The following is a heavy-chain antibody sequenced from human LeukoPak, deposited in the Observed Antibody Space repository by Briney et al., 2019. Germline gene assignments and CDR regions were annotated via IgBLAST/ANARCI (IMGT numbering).Heavy chain of an antibody. CDR3: ARALPLWLSNY. Sequence: SETLSLTCAVYGGSFSGYYWSWIRQPPGKGLEWIGEINHSGSTNYNPSLKSRVTISVDTSKNQFSLKLSSVTAADTAVYYCARALPLWLSNYWGQGTLVTVSS. CDR2: INHSGST. V-gene: IGHV4-34*01. J-gene: IGHJ4*02. D-gene: IGHD5-18*01. CDR1: GGSFSGYY.